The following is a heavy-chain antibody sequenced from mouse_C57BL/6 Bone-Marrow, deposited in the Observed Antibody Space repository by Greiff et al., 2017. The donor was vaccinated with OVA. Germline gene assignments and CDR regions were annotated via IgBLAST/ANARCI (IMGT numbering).Heavy chain of an antibody. CDR2: ISDGGSYT. CDR1: GFTFSSYA. Sequence: EVMLVESGGGLVKPGGSLKLSCAASGFTFSSYAMSWVRQTPEKRLEWVATISDGGSYTYYPDNVKGRFTISRDNAKNNLYLQMSHLKSEDTAMYYGARGGVWSYWYFDVWGTGTTVTVSS. J-gene: IGHJ1*03. V-gene: IGHV5-4*03. CDR3: ARGGVWSYWYFDV. D-gene: IGHD2-10*02.